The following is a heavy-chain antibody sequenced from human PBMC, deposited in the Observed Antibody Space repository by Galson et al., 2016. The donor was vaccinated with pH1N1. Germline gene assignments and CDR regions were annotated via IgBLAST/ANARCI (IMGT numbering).Heavy chain of an antibody. CDR2: THWDADT. CDR1: GFSLTTTGVC. J-gene: IGHJ4*02. V-gene: IGHV2-70*17. CDR3: ARMGDCGGVLSDD. Sequence: PALVKPTQTLTLTCTFSGFSLTTTGVCVSWLRQPPGKALEWLARTHWDADTFYSPSLKTRLTISKDTSRNQVVLTMTNMDPVDTATYYCARMGDCGGVLSDDWGRGTLVTVSS. D-gene: IGHD2-21*01.